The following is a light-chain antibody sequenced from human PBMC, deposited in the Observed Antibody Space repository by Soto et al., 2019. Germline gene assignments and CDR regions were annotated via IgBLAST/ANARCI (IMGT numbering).Light chain of an antibody. Sequence: QPVLTQSSSASASLGSSVKLTCTLSSGHSSYIIAWHQQQPGKAPRYLMKLEGSGSYNKGSGVPDRFSGSSSGADRYLTIPNLRSEDEADYYCETWDSNTVVFGGGTKLTVL. CDR2: LEGSGSY. CDR3: ETWDSNTVV. V-gene: IGLV4-60*03. CDR1: SGHSSYI. J-gene: IGLJ2*01.